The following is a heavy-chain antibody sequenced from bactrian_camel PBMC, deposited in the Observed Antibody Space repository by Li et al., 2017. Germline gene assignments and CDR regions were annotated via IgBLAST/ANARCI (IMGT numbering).Heavy chain of an antibody. CDR1: GGTFSTYY. J-gene: IGHJ4*01. Sequence: HVQLVESGGDLVQPGGSLRLSCVASGGTFSTYYTSWVRQAPGKGLEWVSSIYSDGIITYYADSVKDRFSISRDNAKNTVYLQMNNLKSEDTALYYCAKALGGGSYYTGEYNYWGQGTQVTVS. V-gene: IGHV3-2*01. CDR3: AKALGGGSYYTGEYNY. CDR2: IYSDGIIT. D-gene: IGHD2*01.